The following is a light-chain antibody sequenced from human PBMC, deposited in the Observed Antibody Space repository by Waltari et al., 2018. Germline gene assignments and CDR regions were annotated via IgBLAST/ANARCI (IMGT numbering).Light chain of an antibody. CDR1: SSNIGAGYD. J-gene: IGLJ3*02. Sequence: QSVLTQPPSVSGAPGQRVTISCTGSSSNIGAGYDVHWYQQLPGAAPKLLISAYSTRPSGVPDRFYGSRSGTSASLAITGLQAEDEADYYCQSYDSSLSAVFGGGTKLTVL. CDR3: QSYDSSLSAV. CDR2: AYS. V-gene: IGLV1-40*01.